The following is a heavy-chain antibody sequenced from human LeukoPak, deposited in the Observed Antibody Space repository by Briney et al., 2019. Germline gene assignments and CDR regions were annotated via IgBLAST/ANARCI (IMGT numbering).Heavy chain of an antibody. Sequence: SVKVSCKATGGTFSSYAISWVRQAPGQGLEWMGRIIPILGIANYAQKFQGRVTITADKSTSTAYMELSSLRSEDTAVYYCARDEWELLITLNYWGQGTLVTVSS. CDR2: IIPILGIA. CDR3: ARDEWELLITLNY. V-gene: IGHV1-69*04. D-gene: IGHD1-26*01. CDR1: GGTFSSYA. J-gene: IGHJ4*02.